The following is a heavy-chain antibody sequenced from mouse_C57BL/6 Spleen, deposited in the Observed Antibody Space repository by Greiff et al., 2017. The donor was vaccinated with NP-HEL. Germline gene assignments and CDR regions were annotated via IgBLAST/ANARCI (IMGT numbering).Heavy chain of an antibody. CDR1: GYSITSGYY. D-gene: IGHD2-2*01. V-gene: IGHV3-6*01. J-gene: IGHJ4*01. Sequence: DVQLQESGPGLVKPSQSLSLTCSVTGYSITSGYYWNWIRQFPGNKLEWMGYISYDGSNNYNPSLKNRISITRDTSKNQFFLKLNSVTTEDTATYYCARGELWLKDYAMDYWGQGTSVTVSS. CDR3: ARGELWLKDYAMDY. CDR2: ISYDGSN.